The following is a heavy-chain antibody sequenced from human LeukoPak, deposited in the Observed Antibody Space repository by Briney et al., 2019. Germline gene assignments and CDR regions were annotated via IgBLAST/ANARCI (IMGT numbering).Heavy chain of an antibody. CDR1: GFTFSDFW. D-gene: IGHD3-9*01. CDR3: ARNNYDILTGYQYFQL. J-gene: IGHJ1*01. CDR2: IKKDGSEK. Sequence: GGSLRLSCAASGFTFSDFWMSWVRQAPGKGLEWVANIKKDGSEKYYVDSVEGRFTISRDNAKNSLYLQMSSLRAEDTAVYYCARNNYDILTGYQYFQLWGQGTLVTVSS. V-gene: IGHV3-7*01.